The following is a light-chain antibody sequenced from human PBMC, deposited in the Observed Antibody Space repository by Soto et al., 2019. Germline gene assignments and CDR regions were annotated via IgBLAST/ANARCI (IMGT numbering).Light chain of an antibody. Sequence: QSVLTQSPSASASLGASVKLTCTLSSGHSSYAIAWHQQQPEKGPRYLMKLNSDGSHSKGDGIPDRFSGSSSGAERYLTISRRMSGDEADASCQPWGTGSQGVFGGGTKRTVL. V-gene: IGLV4-69*01. CDR2: LNSDGSH. CDR3: QPWGTGSQGV. CDR1: SGHSSYA. J-gene: IGLJ3*02.